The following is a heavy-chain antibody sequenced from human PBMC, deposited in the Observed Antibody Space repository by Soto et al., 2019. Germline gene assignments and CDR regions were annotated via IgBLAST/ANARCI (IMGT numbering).Heavy chain of an antibody. CDR1: GGSFSGYY. D-gene: IGHD3-3*01. V-gene: IGHV4-34*01. CDR2: INHSGRT. J-gene: IGHJ4*02. Sequence: QVQLQQWGAGLLKPSETLSLTCAVYGGSFSGYYWSWIRQPPGKGLEWIGEINHSGRTNYNPSLKSRVTISVDTSKNQFSLKLSSVTAADTAVYYCARGPEYDSWSGYLLSWGQGTLVTVSS. CDR3: ARGPEYDSWSGYLLS.